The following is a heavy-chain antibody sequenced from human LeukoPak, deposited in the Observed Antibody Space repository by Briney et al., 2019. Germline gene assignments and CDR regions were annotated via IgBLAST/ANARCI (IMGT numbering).Heavy chain of an antibody. CDR3: AELGITMIGGV. V-gene: IGHV1-69*13. Sequence: SVKVSCKASGGTLSSYAISWVRQAPGQGLEWVGGIIPIFGTANYAQKFQGRVTITADESTSTFYMELSSLRSEDTAVYYCAELGITMIGGVWGKGTTVTISS. CDR2: IIPIFGTA. CDR1: GGTLSSYA. D-gene: IGHD3-10*02. J-gene: IGHJ6*04.